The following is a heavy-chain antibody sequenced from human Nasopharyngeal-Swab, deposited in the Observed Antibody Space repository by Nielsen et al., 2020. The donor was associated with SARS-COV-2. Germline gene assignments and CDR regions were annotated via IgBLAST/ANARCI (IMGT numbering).Heavy chain of an antibody. CDR1: GFTFTSYA. CDR3: ARHDFWSGYASYYGMDV. Sequence: GESLKISCAASGFTFTSYAMSWVRQAPGKGLEWVSAISGSAGRTYYADSVKGRFTISRDNSKNTLYLQMNSLRDEDTAVYYCARHDFWSGYASYYGMDVWGQGTTVTVSS. J-gene: IGHJ6*02. CDR2: ISGSAGRT. D-gene: IGHD3-3*01. V-gene: IGHV3-23*01.